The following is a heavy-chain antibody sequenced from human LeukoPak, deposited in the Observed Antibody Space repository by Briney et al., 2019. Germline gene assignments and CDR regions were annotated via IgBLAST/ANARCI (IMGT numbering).Heavy chain of an antibody. CDR1: GFTFSSYG. J-gene: IGHJ3*02. D-gene: IGHD1-26*01. Sequence: GGSLRLSCAASGFTFSSYGMHWFRQAPGKGLEWVAVIWYDGSNKYYADSVKGRFTISRDNSKNTLYLQMNSLRAEDTAVYYCARDGVGARENAFDIWGQGTMVTVSS. CDR2: IWYDGSNK. CDR3: ARDGVGARENAFDI. V-gene: IGHV3-33*01.